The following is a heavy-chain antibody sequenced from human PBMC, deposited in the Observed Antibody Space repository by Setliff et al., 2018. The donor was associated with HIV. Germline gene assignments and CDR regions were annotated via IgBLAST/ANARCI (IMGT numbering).Heavy chain of an antibody. V-gene: IGHV3-11*01. D-gene: IGHD5-18*01. Sequence: PGGSLRLSCAASGFTFSDYYMSWIRQAPGKGLEWVSYISSSGSTIYYADSVKGRFTISRDNAKNSLYLQMNSLRAEDTAVYFCARDSLRGYNYDFFDTWGQGTLVTVS. CDR2: ISSSGSTI. J-gene: IGHJ4*02. CDR3: ARDSLRGYNYDFFDT. CDR1: GFTFSDYY.